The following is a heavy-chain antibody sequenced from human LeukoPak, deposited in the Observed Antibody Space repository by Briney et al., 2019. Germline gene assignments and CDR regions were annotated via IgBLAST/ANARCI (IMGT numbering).Heavy chain of an antibody. CDR3: AKGGYYDFWSGFDY. D-gene: IGHD3-3*01. CDR2: ISGSGGST. V-gene: IGHV3-23*01. CDR1: GFTFSSYA. Sequence: GGSLRLSCAASGFTFSSYAMSWVRQAPGKGLEWVSAISGSGGSTYCADSVKGRFTISRDNSKNTLYLQMNSLRAEDTAVYYCAKGGYYDFWSGFDYWGQGTLVTVSS. J-gene: IGHJ4*02.